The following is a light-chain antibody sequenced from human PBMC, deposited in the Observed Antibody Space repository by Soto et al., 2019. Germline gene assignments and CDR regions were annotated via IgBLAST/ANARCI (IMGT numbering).Light chain of an antibody. V-gene: IGLV7-43*01. CDR1: TGAVTSDNY. CDR3: LLYHGATQV. CDR2: STS. Sequence: QAVVTQEPSLTVSPGGTVTLTCASSTGAVTSDNYPNWVQQKPGQPPRALIYSTSYRHSWTPARFSGSLLGGKAALTLSIVQPEDEADYYCLLYHGATQVFGGGTKLTVL. J-gene: IGLJ2*01.